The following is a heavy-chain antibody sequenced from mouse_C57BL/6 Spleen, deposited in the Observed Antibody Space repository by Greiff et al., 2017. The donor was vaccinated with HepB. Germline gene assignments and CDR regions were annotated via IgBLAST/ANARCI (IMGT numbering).Heavy chain of an antibody. Sequence: QVQLQQPGAELVRPGSSVKLSCKASGYTFTSYWMDWVKQRPGQGLEWIGNIYPSDSETHYNQKFKDKATLTVDKSSSTAYMQLSSLTSEDSAVYYCATTVVANGYWGQGTTLTVSS. CDR3: ATTVVANGY. J-gene: IGHJ2*01. V-gene: IGHV1-61*01. CDR2: IYPSDSET. D-gene: IGHD1-1*01. CDR1: GYTFTSYW.